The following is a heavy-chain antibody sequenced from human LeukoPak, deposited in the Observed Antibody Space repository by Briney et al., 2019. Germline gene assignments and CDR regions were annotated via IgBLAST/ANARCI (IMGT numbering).Heavy chain of an antibody. Sequence: GGSLRLSCAASGFTLSSYAMSWVRQAPGKGLEGVSAISYSGGSKYYADSVKGRFTISRDNSKNTLYLQMNSLRAEDTAVYDCAKSAIFGVVITDYWGQGTLVTVSS. CDR1: GFTLSSYA. CDR3: AKSAIFGVVITDY. J-gene: IGHJ4*02. V-gene: IGHV3-23*01. D-gene: IGHD3-3*01. CDR2: ISYSGGSK.